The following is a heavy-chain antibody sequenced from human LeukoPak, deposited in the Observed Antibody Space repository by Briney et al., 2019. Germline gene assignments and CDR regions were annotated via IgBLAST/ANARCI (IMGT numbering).Heavy chain of an antibody. CDR3: ARAAVDYYDSSGYYLDY. J-gene: IGHJ4*02. Sequence: SETLSLTCAVYGGSISSGSYYWSWIRQPAGKGLEWIGRIYTSGSTNYNPSLKSRVTISVDTSKNQFSLKLSSVTAADTAVYYCARAAVDYYDSSGYYLDYWGQGTLVTVSS. D-gene: IGHD3-22*01. V-gene: IGHV4-61*02. CDR2: IYTSGST. CDR1: GGSISSGSYY.